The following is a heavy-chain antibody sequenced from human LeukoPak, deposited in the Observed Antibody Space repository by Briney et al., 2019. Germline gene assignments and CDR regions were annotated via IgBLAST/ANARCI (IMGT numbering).Heavy chain of an antibody. D-gene: IGHD5-12*01. J-gene: IGHJ4*02. CDR1: GGSVTSDSSF. CDR3: AREGGYSCYY. V-gene: IGHV4-61*01. CDR2: IYYSGST. Sequence: SETLSLTCTVSGGSVTSDSSFWIWIRQPPGKGLEWIGYIYYSGSTNYNPSLKSRVTISLDTSKNQFSLKVSSVTAADTAVYYCAREGGYSCYYWGQGTLVTVSS.